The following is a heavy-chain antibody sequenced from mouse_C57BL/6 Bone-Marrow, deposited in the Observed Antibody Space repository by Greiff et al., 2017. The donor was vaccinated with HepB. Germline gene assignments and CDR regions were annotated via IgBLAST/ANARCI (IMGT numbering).Heavy chain of an antibody. V-gene: IGHV5-17*01. CDR2: ISSGSSTI. J-gene: IGHJ3*01. Sequence: EVQRVESGGGLVKPGGSLKLSCAASGFTFSDYGMHWVRQAPEKGLEWVAYISSGSSTIYYADTVKGRFTISRDNAKNTLCLQMTSLRSEDTAMYYCARRDYAAWFAYWGQGTLVTVSA. CDR3: ARRDYAAWFAY. D-gene: IGHD1-1*01. CDR1: GFTFSDYG.